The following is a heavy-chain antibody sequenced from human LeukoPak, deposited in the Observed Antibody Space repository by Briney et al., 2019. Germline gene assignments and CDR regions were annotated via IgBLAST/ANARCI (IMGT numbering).Heavy chain of an antibody. J-gene: IGHJ4*02. CDR1: GYAFTSYG. D-gene: IGHD6-19*01. CDR3: ARSLSYSSGWYGY. CDR2: ISAYNGNT. V-gene: IGHV1-18*01. Sequence: GASVKVSCKASGYAFTSYGISWVRQAPGQGLEWMGWISAYNGNTNYAQKLQGRVTMTRDTSTSTVYMELSSLRSEDTAVYYCARSLSYSSGWYGYWGQGTLVTVSS.